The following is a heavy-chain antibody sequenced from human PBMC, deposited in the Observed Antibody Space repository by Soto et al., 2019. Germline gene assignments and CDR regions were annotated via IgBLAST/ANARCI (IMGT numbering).Heavy chain of an antibody. J-gene: IGHJ4*02. Sequence: GASVKVSCKASGFTFTSSAMQWVRQARGQRLEWIGWIVVGSGNTNYAQKFQERVTISRDMSTSTAYMELSSLRSEDTALYYCAAVYSGNYYVAYYWGQGTLVTVSS. CDR1: GFTFTSSA. D-gene: IGHD1-26*01. V-gene: IGHV1-58*02. CDR2: IVVGSGNT. CDR3: AAVYSGNYYVAYY.